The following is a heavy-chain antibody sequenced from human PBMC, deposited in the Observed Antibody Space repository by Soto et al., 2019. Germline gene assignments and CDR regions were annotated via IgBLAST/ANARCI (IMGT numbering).Heavy chain of an antibody. V-gene: IGHV5-51*01. Sequence: GESLKISCKGYGYSFTTYWIGWVRQMPGKGLEWMGLIYPGVSDTRYSPSFQGQVTISADESITTANLQWSSLMASDTAMYYCARLKNYYGSGADRGYFDYWGQGTLVTVSS. D-gene: IGHD3-10*01. CDR1: GYSFTTYW. CDR2: IYPGVSDT. J-gene: IGHJ4*02. CDR3: ARLKNYYGSGADRGYFDY.